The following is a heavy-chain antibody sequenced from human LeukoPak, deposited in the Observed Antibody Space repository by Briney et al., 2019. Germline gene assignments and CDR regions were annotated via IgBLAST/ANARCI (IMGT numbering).Heavy chain of an antibody. J-gene: IGHJ4*02. V-gene: IGHV1-2*02. CDR1: GYTFTGYY. CDR3: ARDSREYCGGDCPFNY. D-gene: IGHD2-21*02. Sequence: GASVKVSCKASGYTFTGYYMHWVRQAPGQGLEWMGWINPNSGGTNYAQKFQGRVTMTRDTSISTAYMELSRLRSDDTAVYYCARDSREYCGGDCPFNYWGQGTLVTVSP. CDR2: INPNSGGT.